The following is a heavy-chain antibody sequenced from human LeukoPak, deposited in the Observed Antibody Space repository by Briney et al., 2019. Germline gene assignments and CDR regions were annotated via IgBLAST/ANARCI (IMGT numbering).Heavy chain of an antibody. J-gene: IGHJ4*02. CDR1: GFTFSDYY. CDR3: AKVKLRPGGSFDY. D-gene: IGHD1-26*01. Sequence: GGSLRLSCAASGFTFSDYYMSWIGQAPGKGPEWVSYISSSGSTIYYADSVKGRFAISRDNAKNSLYLQMNSLRAEDTAVYYCAKVKLRPGGSFDYWGQGTLVTVSS. CDR2: ISSSGSTI. V-gene: IGHV3-11*04.